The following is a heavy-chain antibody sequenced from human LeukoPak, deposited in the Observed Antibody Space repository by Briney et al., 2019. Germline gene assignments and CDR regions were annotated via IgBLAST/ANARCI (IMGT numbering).Heavy chain of an antibody. J-gene: IGHJ4*02. V-gene: IGHV4-34*01. CDR1: GGSFSGYY. D-gene: IGHD3-3*01. Sequence: SETLSLTCAVYGGSFSGYYWSWIRQPPGKGLEWIGEINHSGSTNYNPSLKSRVTISVDTSKNQFSLKLSSVTAADTAVYYCARRQGTYYDFWSGYWSRTHYFDYWGQGTLVTVSS. CDR3: ARRQGTYYDFWSGYWSRTHYFDY. CDR2: INHSGST.